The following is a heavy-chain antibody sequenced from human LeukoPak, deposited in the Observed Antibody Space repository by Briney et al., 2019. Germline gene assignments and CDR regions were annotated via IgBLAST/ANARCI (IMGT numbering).Heavy chain of an antibody. V-gene: IGHV3-30-3*01. J-gene: IGHJ4*02. D-gene: IGHD2-15*01. CDR3: ARDWDIRTGLDY. CDR2: ISYDGSNK. CDR1: GFTFSIAR. Sequence: PGGSLRLSCAASGFTFSIARMSWVRQAPGKGLEWVAVISYDGSNKYYADSVKGRFTISRDNPKNTLYLQMNSLRAEDTAVYYCARDWDIRTGLDYWGQGTLVTVSS.